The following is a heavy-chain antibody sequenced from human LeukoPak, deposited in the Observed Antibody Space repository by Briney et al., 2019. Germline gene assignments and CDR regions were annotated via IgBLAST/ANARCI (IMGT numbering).Heavy chain of an antibody. J-gene: IGHJ4*02. Sequence: ASVKVSCKASGYTFTSYYMHWVRQAPGQRLEWMGITNPSGGSTNYAQKFQGRVTMTRDTSTSTVYLELSSLRSEDTAVYYCARYRSSPPGGFDYWGQGTLVTVSS. V-gene: IGHV1-46*01. CDR1: GYTFTSYY. D-gene: IGHD6-6*01. CDR2: TNPSGGST. CDR3: ARYRSSPPGGFDY.